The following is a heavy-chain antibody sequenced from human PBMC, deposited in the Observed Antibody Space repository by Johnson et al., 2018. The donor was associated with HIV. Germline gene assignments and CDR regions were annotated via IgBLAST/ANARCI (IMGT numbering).Heavy chain of an antibody. CDR3: ARPGGDYSAFDI. J-gene: IGHJ3*02. V-gene: IGHV3-30*03. D-gene: IGHD4-17*01. Sequence: QMQLVESGGGLVKPGGSLRLSCAASGFTFSDYYMTWIRQAPGKGLEWVAVISYDGTNKYYADSVKGRFTISRDNSKNTLYLQMNSLRAEDTAVYYCARPGGDYSAFDIWGQGTMVTVSS. CDR2: ISYDGTNK. CDR1: GFTFSDYY.